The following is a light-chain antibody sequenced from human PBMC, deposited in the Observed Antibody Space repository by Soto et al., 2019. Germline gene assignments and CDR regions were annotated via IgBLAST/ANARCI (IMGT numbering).Light chain of an antibody. J-gene: IGLJ2*01. CDR3: SSYTSTVVI. CDR1: SSDVGGYNY. CDR2: DVN. V-gene: IGLV2-14*01. Sequence: QSALTQPPSVSGSPGQSITISCTGTSSDVGGYNYVSWYQQHPGKAPKLMIYDVNNRPSEISNRFSGSKSGNTASLTISGLQAEDEADYYCSSYTSTVVIFGGGTKVTVL.